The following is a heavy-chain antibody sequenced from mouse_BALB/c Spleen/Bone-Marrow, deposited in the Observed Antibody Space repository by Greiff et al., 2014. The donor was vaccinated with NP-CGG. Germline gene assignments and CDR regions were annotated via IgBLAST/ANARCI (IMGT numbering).Heavy chain of an antibody. V-gene: IGHV1-14*01. CDR3: ARWGRYDWYFDV. J-gene: IGHJ1*01. Sequence: QLQESGPELVKPGASVKMPCKASGYTFTSYVMHWVKQKPGQGLEWIGYIHPYNDDSKYNEKFEGKATLTSDKSSSTAYMELSSLTSEASAVYYCARWGRYDWYFDVWGAGTTVTVSS. CDR1: GYTFTSYV. D-gene: IGHD2-14*01. CDR2: IHPYNDDS.